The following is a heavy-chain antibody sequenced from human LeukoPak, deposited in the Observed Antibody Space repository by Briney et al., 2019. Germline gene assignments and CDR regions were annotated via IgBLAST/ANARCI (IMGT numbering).Heavy chain of an antibody. CDR2: FDPEDGET. D-gene: IGHD3-16*02. Sequence: EASVKVSCKVSGYTLTELSMHWVRQAPGKGLEWMGGFDPEDGETIHAQKFQGRVTMTEDTSTDTAYMELSSLRSEDTAVYYCATARITFGGVIVMPFDYWGQGTLVTVSS. V-gene: IGHV1-24*01. CDR1: GYTLTELS. CDR3: ATARITFGGVIVMPFDY. J-gene: IGHJ4*02.